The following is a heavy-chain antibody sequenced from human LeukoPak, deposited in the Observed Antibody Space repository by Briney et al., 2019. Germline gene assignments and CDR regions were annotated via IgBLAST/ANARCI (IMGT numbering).Heavy chain of an antibody. CDR3: AGLRPYSYGYSTYYYYMDV. D-gene: IGHD5-18*01. Sequence: SETLSLTCAVYGGSFSGYYWSWIRQPPGKGLEWIGEINHSGSTNYNPSLKSRVTISVDTSKNQFSLKLSSVTAADTAVYYCAGLRPYSYGYSTYYYYMDVWDKGTTVTVSS. CDR1: GGSFSGYY. J-gene: IGHJ6*03. CDR2: INHSGST. V-gene: IGHV4-34*01.